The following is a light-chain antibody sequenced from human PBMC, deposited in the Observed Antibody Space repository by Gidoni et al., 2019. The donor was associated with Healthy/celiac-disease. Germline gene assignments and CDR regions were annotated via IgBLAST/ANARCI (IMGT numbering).Light chain of an antibody. V-gene: IGKV3-20*01. J-gene: IGKJ1*01. CDR3: QQDGSSPWT. Sequence: ELVLTQSPGPLSSSPGERATLSCTASQSVSSNYLAWYQQTPGQAPRLLIYGASNRATGIPDRCSGSGSGTDFTLTISRREAEDFAVYYCQQDGSSPWTFGQGTKVEIK. CDR2: GAS. CDR1: QSVSSNY.